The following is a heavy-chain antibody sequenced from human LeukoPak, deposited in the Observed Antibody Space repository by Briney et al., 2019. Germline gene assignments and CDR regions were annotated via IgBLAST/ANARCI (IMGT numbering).Heavy chain of an antibody. V-gene: IGHV4-39*07. CDR1: GGSISSSSYY. J-gene: IGHJ3*02. CDR2: IYYSGST. D-gene: IGHD1-26*01. CDR3: AREGSYTGAFDI. Sequence: SETLSLTCTVSGGSISSSSYYWGWIRQPPGKGLEWIGSIYYSGSTCYNPSLKSRVTISVDTSKNQFSLKPSSVTAADTAVYYCAREGSYTGAFDIWGQGTMVTVSS.